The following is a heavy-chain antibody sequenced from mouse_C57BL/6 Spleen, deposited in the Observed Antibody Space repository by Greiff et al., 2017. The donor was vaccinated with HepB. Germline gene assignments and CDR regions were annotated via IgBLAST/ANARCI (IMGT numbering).Heavy chain of an antibody. J-gene: IGHJ2*01. CDR1: GYTFTSYW. V-gene: IGHV1-69*01. CDR3: ARRGNYGNYGFDY. CDR2: IDPSDSYT. Sequence: VQLQQPGAELVMPGASVKLSCKASGYTFTSYWMHWVKQRPGQGLEWIGEIDPSDSYTNYNQKFKGKSTLTVDKSSSTAYMQLSSLTSEDSAVYNCARRGNYGNYGFDYWGQGTTLTVSS. D-gene: IGHD2-1*01.